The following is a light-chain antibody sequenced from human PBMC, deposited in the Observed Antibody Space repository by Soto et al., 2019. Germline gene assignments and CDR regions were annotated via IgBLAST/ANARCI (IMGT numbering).Light chain of an antibody. J-gene: IGKJ1*01. V-gene: IGKV3-15*01. Sequence: DIMMTQSPATLSMSPGDRATLSCRANQTINNNLAWNQQKPGQAPRLPIYGASTRATGIPDRFSGSGSGTEFTLTISSLQSEDFAVYYCQQYSKWPWTFGQGTRVEIK. CDR1: QTINNN. CDR2: GAS. CDR3: QQYSKWPWT.